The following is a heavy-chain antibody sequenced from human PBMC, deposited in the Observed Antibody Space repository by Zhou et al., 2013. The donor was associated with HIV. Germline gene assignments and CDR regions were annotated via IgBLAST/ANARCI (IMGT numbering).Heavy chain of an antibody. V-gene: IGHV1-18*01. J-gene: IGHJ6*03. CDR1: GYTFTTYG. D-gene: IGHD2-2*01. CDR3: ARSRSASVPYFDYMDV. CDR2: ISADNGDT. Sequence: QVQLVQSGTEVKKPGASVKVSCKASGYTFTTYGISWVRQAPGQGLEWMGWISADNGDTNYVQKLQGRVTMTTDTSTSTAYMELRSLRSDDTAVYYXARSRSASVPYFDYMDVWARDHGHVSS.